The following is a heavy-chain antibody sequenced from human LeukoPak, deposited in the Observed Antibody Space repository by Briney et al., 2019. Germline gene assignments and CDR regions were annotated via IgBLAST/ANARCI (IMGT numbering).Heavy chain of an antibody. J-gene: IGHJ4*02. D-gene: IGHD2-2*01. CDR2: ISYDGGNK. Sequence: GRSLRLSCAASGFTFSIHGIHWVRQAPGQGLEWVAIISYDGGNKYYADSVKGRFTISRDNSKNTLYLQMNSLRAEDTAVYYCAKDPLGYCTSTSCNAPDYWGQGTLVTVSS. CDR1: GFTFSIHG. CDR3: AKDPLGYCTSTSCNAPDY. V-gene: IGHV3-30*18.